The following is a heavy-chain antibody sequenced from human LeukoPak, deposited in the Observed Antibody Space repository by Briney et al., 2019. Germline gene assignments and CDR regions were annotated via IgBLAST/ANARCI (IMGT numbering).Heavy chain of an antibody. CDR2: ISSSGSTI. Sequence: GGSLRLPCAASGFTFSDYYMSWIRQAPGKGLEWVSYISSSGSTIYYADSVKGRFTISRDNAKNSLYLQMDSLRAEDTAVYYCATDGGNTAMVMLDYWGQGTLVTVSS. CDR1: GFTFSDYY. J-gene: IGHJ4*02. V-gene: IGHV3-11*04. CDR3: ATDGGNTAMVMLDY. D-gene: IGHD5-18*01.